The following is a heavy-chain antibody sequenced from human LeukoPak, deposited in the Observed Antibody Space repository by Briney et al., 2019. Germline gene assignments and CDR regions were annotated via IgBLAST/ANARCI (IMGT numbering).Heavy chain of an antibody. CDR3: ALYYDILTGYYSWFDP. J-gene: IGHJ5*02. Sequence: GESLKISCKGSGYSFTSYWIGWVRQMPGKGLEWMGIIYPGDSDTRYSPSFQGQVTISADKSNSTAYLQWSSLKASDTAMYYCALYYDILTGYYSWFDPWGQGTLVTVSS. D-gene: IGHD3-9*01. CDR1: GYSFTSYW. V-gene: IGHV5-51*01. CDR2: IYPGDSDT.